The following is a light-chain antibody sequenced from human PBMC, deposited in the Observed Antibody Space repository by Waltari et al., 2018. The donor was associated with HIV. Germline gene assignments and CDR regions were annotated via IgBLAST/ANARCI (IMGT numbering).Light chain of an antibody. J-gene: IGLJ2*01. Sequence: QSVLTQPPSVSGAPGQRVTLSCTGTSSNIGTHEVHWYQQFPGTAPRLLIYNPNNRPSGVPDRFSASKSGTSASLAITGLQADDEAYYYCQSSDSTLSGSVFGGGTKLTVL. CDR1: SSNIGTHE. V-gene: IGLV1-40*01. CDR2: NPN. CDR3: QSSDSTLSGSV.